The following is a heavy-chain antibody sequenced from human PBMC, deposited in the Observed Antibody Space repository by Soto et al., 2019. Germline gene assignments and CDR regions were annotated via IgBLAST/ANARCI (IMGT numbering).Heavy chain of an antibody. D-gene: IGHD3-3*01. V-gene: IGHV2-5*02. CDR1: GFSLSTSGVG. J-gene: IGHJ5*02. Sequence: QITLKESGPTLVKPTQTLTLTCTFSGFSLSTSGVGVGWIRQPPGKALEWLALIYWDDDKRYSPSLKSRLTITKDTSKNQVVLTMTNMDPVDTATYYCAHTPGYYDFWSGYYTRWFDPWGQGTLVTVSS. CDR3: AHTPGYYDFWSGYYTRWFDP. CDR2: IYWDDDK.